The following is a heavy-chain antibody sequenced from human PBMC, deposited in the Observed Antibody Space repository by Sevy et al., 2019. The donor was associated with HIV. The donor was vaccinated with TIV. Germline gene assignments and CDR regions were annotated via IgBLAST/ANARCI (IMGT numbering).Heavy chain of an antibody. D-gene: IGHD2-21*01. CDR1: GFAFSDHY. V-gene: IGHV3-72*01. CDR2: IRNRPNRYTT. CDR3: VRGPNCGVGGCQQISPYCLDV. Sequence: GGSLRLSCAASGFAFSDHYVDWVRQAPGKGLEWVGRIRNRPNRYTTEYAAFVEGRLTISRDDSRHSLYLQMNSLKTEDSAVYYCVRGPNCGVGGCQQISPYCLDVWGIGATVTVSS. J-gene: IGHJ6*03.